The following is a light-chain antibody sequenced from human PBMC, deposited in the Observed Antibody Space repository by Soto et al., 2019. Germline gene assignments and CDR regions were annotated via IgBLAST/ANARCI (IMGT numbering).Light chain of an antibody. CDR3: QQYSTYPYT. V-gene: IGKV1-5*01. Sequence: DIQMTQSPSTLPASVGDRVTITCRASQSFGHWLAWYQQKPGRAPRLLIHDVSILKRGVPSRFSGSGSGTEFPLTISSLLPDDFATYFCQQYSTYPYTFGPGTKLEIK. CDR1: QSFGHW. CDR2: DVS. J-gene: IGKJ2*01.